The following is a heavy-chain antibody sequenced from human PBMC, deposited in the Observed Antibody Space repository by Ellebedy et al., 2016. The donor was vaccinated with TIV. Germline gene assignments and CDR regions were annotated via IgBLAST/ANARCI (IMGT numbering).Heavy chain of an antibody. J-gene: IGHJ4*02. CDR3: AREGIDGYNYFDY. V-gene: IGHV4-59*01. CDR1: DGSISNFH. Sequence: MPGGSLRLSCTVSDGSISNFHWSWIRQHPGKGLEWIAYVHYRGYTNYNPSLESRVAISLDTSKNQVSLKLTSVTAADTAVYYCAREGIDGYNYFDYWGRGTLVTVSS. D-gene: IGHD5-24*01. CDR2: VHYRGYT.